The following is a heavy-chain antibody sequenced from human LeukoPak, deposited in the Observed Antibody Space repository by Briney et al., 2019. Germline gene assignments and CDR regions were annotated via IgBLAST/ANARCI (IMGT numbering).Heavy chain of an antibody. D-gene: IGHD3-10*01. CDR1: GGTFSSYE. CDR2: ISSSGSTI. J-gene: IGHJ4*02. CDR3: AREAAYYYGSGILY. V-gene: IGHV3-48*03. Sequence: SCKASGGTFSSYEMNWVRQAPGKGLEWVSYISSSGSTIYYADSVKGRFTISRDNAKNSLYLQMNSLRAEDTAVYYCAREAAYYYGSGILYWGQGTLVTVSS.